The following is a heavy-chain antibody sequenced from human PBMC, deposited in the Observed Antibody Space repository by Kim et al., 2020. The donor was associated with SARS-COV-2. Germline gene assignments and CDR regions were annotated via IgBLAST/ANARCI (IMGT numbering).Heavy chain of an antibody. CDR2: VYSAGDT. CDR3: AREFIRASSYYGMDV. CDR1: GLTVRSNS. Sequence: GGSLRLSCAASGLTVRSNSMRWFRQAPGKGLQWVSVVYSAGDTYYAESARGRLTISRDNSENKVKLQMNSLRAEDTGVYYCAREFIRASSYYGMDVWGQGTTGTVSS. V-gene: IGHV3-66*01. J-gene: IGHJ6*02.